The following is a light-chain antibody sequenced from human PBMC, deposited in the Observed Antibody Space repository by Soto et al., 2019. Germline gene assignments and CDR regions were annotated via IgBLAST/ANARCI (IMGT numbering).Light chain of an antibody. CDR3: QQYNILST. CDR2: GAS. CDR1: QGVGSD. V-gene: IGKV3D-15*01. J-gene: IGKJ1*01. Sequence: EIGLTQSPPTLSLSPPEGSTLSCGASQGVGSDLAWYQHKPGQAPRLLIYGASSRATGIPDRFSGSGSGTDFTLTISSLHPDDFATYYCQQYNILSTFGQGTKVDIK.